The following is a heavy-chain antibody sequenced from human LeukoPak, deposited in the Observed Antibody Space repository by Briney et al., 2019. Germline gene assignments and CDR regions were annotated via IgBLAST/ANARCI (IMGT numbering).Heavy chain of an antibody. CDR1: GFTFSSYG. V-gene: IGHV3-74*01. CDR3: ARDWFHAIDY. Sequence: GGSLRLSCAASGFTFSSYGLNWVRQAPGEGLVWVSRIRSDGSDTSYSESVKGRFTISRDNAKNTLYLQMNSLRAEDTAVYYCARDWFHAIDYWGQGTLVTVSS. J-gene: IGHJ4*02. CDR2: IRSDGSDT. D-gene: IGHD2/OR15-2a*01.